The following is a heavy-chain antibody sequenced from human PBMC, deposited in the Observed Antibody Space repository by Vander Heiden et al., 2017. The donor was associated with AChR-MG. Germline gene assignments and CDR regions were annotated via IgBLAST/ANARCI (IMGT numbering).Heavy chain of an antibody. CDR3: AKDRKYYGSGSDY. CDR2: ISGSGGST. J-gene: IGHJ4*02. CDR1: GFTFSSYA. Sequence: EVQLLASGGGLVQPGGSLRLSCSASGFTFSSYAMSWVRQAPGKGLEWVSAISGSGGSTYYADSVKGRFTISRDNSKNTLYLQMNSLRAEDTAVYYCAKDRKYYGSGSDYWGQGTLVTVSS. V-gene: IGHV3-23*01. D-gene: IGHD3-10*01.